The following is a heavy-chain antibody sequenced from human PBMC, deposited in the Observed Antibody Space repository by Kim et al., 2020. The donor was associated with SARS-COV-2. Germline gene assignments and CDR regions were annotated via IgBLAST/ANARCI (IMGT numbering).Heavy chain of an antibody. D-gene: IGHD6-13*01. CDR3: ARSGSSSLRGAFDI. CDR1: GGSFSGYY. Sequence: SETLSLTCAVYGGSFSGYYWSWIRQPPGKGLEWIGEINHSGSTNYNPSLKSRVTISVDTSKNQFSLKLSSVTAADTAVYYCARSGSSSLRGAFDIWGQGTMVTVSS. V-gene: IGHV4-34*01. CDR2: INHSGST. J-gene: IGHJ3*02.